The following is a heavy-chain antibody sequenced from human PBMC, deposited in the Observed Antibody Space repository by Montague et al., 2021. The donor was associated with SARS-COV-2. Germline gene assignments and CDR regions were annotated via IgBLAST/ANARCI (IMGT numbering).Heavy chain of an antibody. CDR1: GASISSHY. J-gene: IGHJ3*02. Sequence: SETLSLTCSVSGASISSHYWGWIRQSAGKGLEWIGYIYYSGTTIYNPSLESRVTISVDTSSNVFSLKLRSVTAADTAIYYCAKYEAVADAFDIWGQGTVVTVS. CDR3: AKYEAVADAFDI. CDR2: IYYSGTT. V-gene: IGHV4-59*11. D-gene: IGHD6-19*01.